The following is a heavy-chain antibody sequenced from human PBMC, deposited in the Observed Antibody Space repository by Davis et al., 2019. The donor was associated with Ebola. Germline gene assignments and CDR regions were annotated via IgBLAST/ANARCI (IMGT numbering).Heavy chain of an antibody. Sequence: GESLKISCAASGFTFSTYGFHWVRQAPGKGLEWVAFIGYDGRNRYYADSVKGRFTISRDKSKNTLYLQMNSLRREDTAVYYCAGRFRSSWYNFWGQGTLVTVSS. V-gene: IGHV3-30*02. CDR1: GFTFSTYG. D-gene: IGHD6-13*01. CDR2: IGYDGRNR. J-gene: IGHJ4*02. CDR3: AGRFRSSWYNF.